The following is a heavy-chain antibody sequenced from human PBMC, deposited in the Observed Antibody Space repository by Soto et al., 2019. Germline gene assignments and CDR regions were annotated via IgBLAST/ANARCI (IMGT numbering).Heavy chain of an antibody. J-gene: IGHJ4*02. CDR3: ATAFRDGYPNDY. CDR2: ISSSGSTI. Sequence: EVQLVESGGGLVQPGGSLRLSCAASGFTFSSYEMNWVRQAPGKGLEWVSYISSSGSTIYYADSVKGRFTISRDNAKNSLYLQMNSLRAEDTAVYYCATAFRDGYPNDYWGQGTLVTVSS. D-gene: IGHD5-12*01. V-gene: IGHV3-48*03. CDR1: GFTFSSYE.